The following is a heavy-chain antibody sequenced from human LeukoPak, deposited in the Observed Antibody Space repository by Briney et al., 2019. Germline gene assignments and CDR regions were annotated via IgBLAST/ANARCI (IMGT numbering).Heavy chain of an antibody. Sequence: SGGSLRLSCADSGFTFSSYWMQWVRQAPGKGLEWVANIKQDGSEKYYVDSAKGRFTISRDNAKNSLYLQMNSLRAEDTAVYYCTTRLPGRDSYYYYGMDVWGQGTTVTVSS. CDR3: TTRLPGRDSYYYYGMDV. CDR1: GFTFSSYW. V-gene: IGHV3-7*03. CDR2: IKQDGSEK. J-gene: IGHJ6*02. D-gene: IGHD1-14*01.